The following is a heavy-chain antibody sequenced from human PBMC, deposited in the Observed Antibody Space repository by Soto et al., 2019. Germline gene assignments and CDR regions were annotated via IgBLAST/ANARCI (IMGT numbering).Heavy chain of an antibody. J-gene: IGHJ6*04. CDR2: INHSGST. CDR1: GGSFSGYY. CDR3: ARRGGSSSGYYYYAMDV. Sequence: SETLSLTCAVYGGSFSGYYWSWIRQPPGKGLEWIGEINHSGSTNYNPSLKSRVTISVDTSKNQFSLKLSSVTAADTAVYYCARRGGSSSGYYYYAMDVWGKGTTVTVSS. D-gene: IGHD6-6*01. V-gene: IGHV4-34*01.